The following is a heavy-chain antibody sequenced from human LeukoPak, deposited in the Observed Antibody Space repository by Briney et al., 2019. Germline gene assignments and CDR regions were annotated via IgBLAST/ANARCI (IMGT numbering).Heavy chain of an antibody. V-gene: IGHV3-23*01. Sequence: GGSLRLSCAASGFTFSSYAMSWVRQAPGKGLEWVSAISGSGGSTYYADSVKGRFTISRDNSKNTLYLQMNSLRAEDTAVYYCAKDSYSSLSGYYYYGMDVWGQGTTVTVSS. CDR3: AKDSYSSLSGYYYYGMDV. CDR1: GFTFSSYA. CDR2: ISGSGGST. J-gene: IGHJ6*02. D-gene: IGHD6-6*01.